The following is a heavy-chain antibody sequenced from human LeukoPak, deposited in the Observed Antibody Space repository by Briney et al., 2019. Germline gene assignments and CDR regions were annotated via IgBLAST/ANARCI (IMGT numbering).Heavy chain of an antibody. CDR3: TRAPVPGNY. CDR2: MNPHSGNT. Sequence: ASVKVSCKASGYTFTTYDINWVRQASGQGLEWMGWMNPHSGNTGYAQKFQGRVTMTRDTSINTAYMELSSLTSDDTAVYYCTRAPVPGNYWGQGTLVTVSS. CDR1: GYTFTTYD. J-gene: IGHJ4*02. V-gene: IGHV1-8*01. D-gene: IGHD3-10*01.